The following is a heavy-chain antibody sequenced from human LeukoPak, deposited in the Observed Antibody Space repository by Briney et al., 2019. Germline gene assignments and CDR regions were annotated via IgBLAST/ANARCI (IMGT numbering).Heavy chain of an antibody. CDR1: GFTVVTNY. Sequence: GGSLRLSCAASGFTVVTNYINWVRQPPGKGLEWVSVIYSGGSKYYSDSVKGRFTTSRDNSKNTVYLQMNSLRAEDTAVYYCARSRGIPDAFDMWGLGTMVTVSS. V-gene: IGHV3-53*01. CDR3: ARSRGIPDAFDM. J-gene: IGHJ3*02. D-gene: IGHD2-21*01. CDR2: IYSGGSK.